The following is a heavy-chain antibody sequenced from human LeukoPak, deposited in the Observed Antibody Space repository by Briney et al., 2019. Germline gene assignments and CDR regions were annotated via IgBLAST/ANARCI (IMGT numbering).Heavy chain of an antibody. J-gene: IGHJ4*02. CDR3: ARVGIDYLASYHFDH. CDR2: IKQRGGEK. V-gene: IGHV3-7*01. D-gene: IGHD2/OR15-2a*01. CDR1: GFTFNYSW. Sequence: GGSLRLSCAASGFTFNYSWMSWVRQAPGKGLEWVANIKQRGGEKSYVDSVKGRFSISRDNTKNSVFLQMNSLRAEDTAVYYCARVGIDYLASYHFDHWGRGTLVTVSS.